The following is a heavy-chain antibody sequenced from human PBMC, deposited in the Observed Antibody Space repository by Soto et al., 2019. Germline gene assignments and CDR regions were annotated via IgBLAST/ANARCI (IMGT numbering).Heavy chain of an antibody. D-gene: IGHD2-15*01. CDR1: GGTFSSYT. CDR3: ARDSGLVVAATDGPFDY. J-gene: IGHJ4*02. V-gene: IGHV1-69*02. CDR2: IIPILGIA. Sequence: QVQLVQSGAEVKKPGSSVKVSCKASGGTFSSYTISWVRQAPGQGLEWMGRIIPILGIANYAQKFQGRVXXXXXXXXXXXXXXXXXXXXXXXXXYYCARDSGLVVAATDGPFDYWGQGTLVTVSS.